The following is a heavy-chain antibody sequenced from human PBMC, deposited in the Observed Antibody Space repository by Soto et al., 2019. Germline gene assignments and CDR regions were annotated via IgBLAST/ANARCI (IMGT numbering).Heavy chain of an antibody. CDR1: GYSFTSYW. CDR2: IYPGDSDT. J-gene: IGHJ6*02. CDR3: ARLRRYCSSTSCYRAPYYYYGMDV. Sequence: GDSLKISCKGSGYSFTSYWIGWVRQMPGKGLEWMGIIYPGDSDTRYSPSFQGQVTISADKSITTAYLRWKTLKPSDTAMYSCARLRRYCSSTSCYRAPYYYYGMDVWGQGTPVSVS. V-gene: IGHV5-51*01. D-gene: IGHD2-2*02.